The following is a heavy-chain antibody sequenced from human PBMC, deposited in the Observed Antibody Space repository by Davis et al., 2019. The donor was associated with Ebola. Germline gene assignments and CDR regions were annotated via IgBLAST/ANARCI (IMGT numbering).Heavy chain of an antibody. D-gene: IGHD5-24*01. CDR2: IYYSGST. J-gene: IGHJ5*02. V-gene: IGHV4-59*11. CDR3: ARDRGGYNFGFDP. CDR1: GGSISSHY. Sequence: PSETLSLTCTVSGGSISSHYWSWIRQPPGKGLEWIGYIYYSGSTNYNPSLKSRVTISVDTSKNQFSLKLSSVTAADTAVYYCARDRGGYNFGFDPWGQGTLVTVSS.